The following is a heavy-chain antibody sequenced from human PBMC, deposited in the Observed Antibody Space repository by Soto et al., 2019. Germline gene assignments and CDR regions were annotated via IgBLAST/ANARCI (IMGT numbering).Heavy chain of an antibody. Sequence: GGSLRLSCAASGFTFNNYAMAWVRQIPGKGLQWVATITGSGVETYYADSVKGRFTISRDNSRITLSLQMSSLRDEETAVYYCAKLPYVKAFESAGGVQFQXWGHGSMVTVSX. V-gene: IGHV3-23*01. CDR3: AKLPYVKAFESAGGVQFQX. D-gene: IGHD6-13*01. CDR1: GFTFNNYA. CDR2: ITGSGVET. J-gene: IGHJ4*01.